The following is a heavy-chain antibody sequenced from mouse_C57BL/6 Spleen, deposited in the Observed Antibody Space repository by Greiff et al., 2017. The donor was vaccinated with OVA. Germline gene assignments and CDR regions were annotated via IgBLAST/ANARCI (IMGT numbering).Heavy chain of an antibody. CDR2: ISDGGSYT. V-gene: IGHV5-4*03. CDR3: ARVPFYGSSYEWYFDV. J-gene: IGHJ1*03. CDR1: GFTFSSYA. D-gene: IGHD1-1*01. Sequence: EVKLVESGGGLVKPGGSLKLSCAASGFTFSSYAMSWVRQTPEKRLEWVATISDGGSYTYYPDNVKGRFTISRDNAKNNLYLQMSHLKSEDTAMYYCARVPFYGSSYEWYFDVWGTGTTVTVSS.